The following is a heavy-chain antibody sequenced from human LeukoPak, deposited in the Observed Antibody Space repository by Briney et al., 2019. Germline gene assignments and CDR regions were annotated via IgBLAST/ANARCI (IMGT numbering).Heavy chain of an antibody. J-gene: IGHJ4*02. Sequence: ETLSLTCTVSGGSITSNTYYWAWIRQAPGKGLEWVSAIGGSSDFTYYAEYVKGRFTISRDNSKKTLYLQMNSLRAEDTAIYYCAKADRGWGVITKDWGQGTLVTVSS. V-gene: IGHV3-23*01. CDR3: AKADRGWGVITKD. CDR1: GGSITSNTYY. CDR2: IGGSSDFT. D-gene: IGHD3-10*01.